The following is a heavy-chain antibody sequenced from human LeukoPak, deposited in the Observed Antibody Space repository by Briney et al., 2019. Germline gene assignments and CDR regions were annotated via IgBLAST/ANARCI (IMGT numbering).Heavy chain of an antibody. CDR2: ISGSGGST. CDR3: ARDRVTAVGAIWAEYFPR. J-gene: IGHJ1*01. D-gene: IGHD6-13*01. CDR1: GFTFNTYD. V-gene: IGHV3-23*01. Sequence: GGSLTLSCAASGFTFNTYDMGWVRQAPGKGLEWVSGISGSGGSTYYAASVKRRFTIFGEYSKNTLYLQMNSLRAEETAVYYCARDRVTAVGAIWAEYFPRWRQGSLVT.